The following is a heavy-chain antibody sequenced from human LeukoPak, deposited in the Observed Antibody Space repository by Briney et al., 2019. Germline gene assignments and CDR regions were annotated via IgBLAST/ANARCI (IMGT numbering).Heavy chain of an antibody. CDR2: INWNGGST. CDR3: ARDKSDSSGYYLDAFDI. J-gene: IGHJ3*02. V-gene: IGHV3-20*04. Sequence: GGSLRLSCAASGFTFDDYGMSWVRQAPGKGLEWVSGINWNGGSTGYADSVKGRFTISRDNAKNSLYLQMNSLRAEDTAVYYCARDKSDSSGYYLDAFDIWGQGTMVTVSS. CDR1: GFTFDDYG. D-gene: IGHD3-22*01.